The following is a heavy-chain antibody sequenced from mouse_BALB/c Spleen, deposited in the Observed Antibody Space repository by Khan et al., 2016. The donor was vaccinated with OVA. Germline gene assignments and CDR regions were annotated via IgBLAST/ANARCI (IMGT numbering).Heavy chain of an antibody. CDR3: ARRNYYRYTEDY. Sequence: VQLQEPGAELAQPGASVKLSCKASGYTFTASYINRVKPRTGQGLAMIGEISPGSGDTYYNESCKGKSTRTADTSSSTAYIQPSSLTSEASAVSLCARRNYYRYTEDYWGQENLIAVAT. J-gene: IGHJ3*01. CDR1: GYTFTASY. V-gene: IGHV1-77*01. D-gene: IGHD1-1*01. CDR2: ISPGSGDT.